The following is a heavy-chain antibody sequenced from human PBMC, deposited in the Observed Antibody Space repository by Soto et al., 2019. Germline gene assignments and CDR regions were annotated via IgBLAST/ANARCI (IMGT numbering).Heavy chain of an antibody. CDR2: IYSSGST. Sequence: QVQLQESGPGLVKPSETLSLTCTVSGGSVSSGSYYWSWIRQPPGKGLEWIGYIYSSGSTTKNPALKSRVTISVDTSKNLSSLTLSSVTAADPAVYYCARASIAAAGIHYWGQGTLVTVSS. CDR1: GGSVSSGSYY. J-gene: IGHJ4*02. V-gene: IGHV4-61*01. CDR3: ARASIAAAGIHY. D-gene: IGHD6-13*01.